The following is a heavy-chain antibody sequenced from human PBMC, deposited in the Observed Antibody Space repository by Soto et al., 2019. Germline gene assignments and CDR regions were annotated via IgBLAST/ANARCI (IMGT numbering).Heavy chain of an antibody. J-gene: IGHJ4*02. CDR3: VKSRGGNNFDFFD. CDR2: IRGNGDPP. Sequence: GGSLRLSCSASGFTFSSYAMHWVRQAPGKGLEYVSGIRGNGDPPFYADSVKGRFTISRDNSKNTLYLQMSSLSADDTAVYYCVKSRGGNNFDFFDWGQGALVTSPQ. V-gene: IGHV3-64D*06. CDR1: GFTFSSYA. D-gene: IGHD5-12*01.